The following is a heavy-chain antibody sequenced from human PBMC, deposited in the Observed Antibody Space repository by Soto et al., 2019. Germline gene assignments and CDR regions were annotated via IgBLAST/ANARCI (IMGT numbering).Heavy chain of an antibody. V-gene: IGHV1-69*02. CDR2: IFPLTDIP. Sequence: QVQLVQSGTEVKKPGSSVKVSCKASGGTFRNYPINWVRQAPGQGLEWMGSIFPLTDIPDYAQNFQARLTISADNSTSTAYMEVSSLTSDDTAMYFCARGPLVVLNYCESWGQGTLGTVSS. CDR1: GGTFRNYP. J-gene: IGHJ4*02. CDR3: ARGPLVVLNYCES.